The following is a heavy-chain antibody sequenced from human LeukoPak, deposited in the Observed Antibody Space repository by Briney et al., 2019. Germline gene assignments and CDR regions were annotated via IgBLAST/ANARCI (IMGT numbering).Heavy chain of an antibody. V-gene: IGHV4-59*08. CDR2: IYYSGST. D-gene: IGHD5-18*01. Sequence: SETLSLTCTVSGSSISRYYWSWIRQPPGKGLEWIGYIYYSGSTNYNPSLKSRVTISVDTSKNQFSLKLSSVTAADTAVYYCARHDYVDTAMVDYWGQGTLVTVSS. CDR1: GSSISRYY. CDR3: ARHDYVDTAMVDY. J-gene: IGHJ4*02.